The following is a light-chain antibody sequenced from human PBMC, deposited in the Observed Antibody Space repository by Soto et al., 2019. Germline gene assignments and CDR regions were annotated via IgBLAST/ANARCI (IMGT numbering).Light chain of an antibody. V-gene: IGKV1-39*01. Sequence: DIQMTQSPSSLSASVGDRVTITCRASQSISNYLNWYQQKPGKAPKLLIYAASSLQSGVPSRFSGSGSGTDVTLTISSLQPEDFATYYCRQSYSTPYTFGQGTKLEIK. J-gene: IGKJ2*01. CDR3: RQSYSTPYT. CDR1: QSISNY. CDR2: AAS.